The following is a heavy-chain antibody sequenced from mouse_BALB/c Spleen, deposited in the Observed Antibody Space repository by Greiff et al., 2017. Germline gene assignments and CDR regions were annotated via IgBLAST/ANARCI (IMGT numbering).Heavy chain of an antibody. Sequence: DVKLQESGPSLVKPSQTLSLTCSVTGDSITSGYWNWIRKFPGNKLEYMGYISYSGSTYYNPSLKSRISITRDTSKNQYYLQLNSVTTEDTATYYCARAYGYDPYYYAMDYWGQETSVTVSS. J-gene: IGHJ4*01. CDR3: ARAYGYDPYYYAMDY. D-gene: IGHD2-2*01. V-gene: IGHV3-8*02. CDR2: ISYSGST. CDR1: GDSITSGY.